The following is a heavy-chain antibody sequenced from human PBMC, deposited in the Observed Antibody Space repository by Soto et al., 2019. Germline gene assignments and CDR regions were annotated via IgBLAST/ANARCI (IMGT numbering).Heavy chain of an antibody. CDR3: ERIRRASGYSDAFDI. Sequence: EVQLVESGGGLVKPGGSLRLSCAASGFTFSSYSMNWVRQAPGKGLEWVSSISSSSSYIYYADSVKGRFTISRDNAKNSLYMQMNSLRAEDTAVYYWERIRRASGYSDAFDIWGQGTMVTVSS. CDR1: GFTFSSYS. D-gene: IGHD3-3*01. V-gene: IGHV3-21*01. J-gene: IGHJ3*02. CDR2: ISSSSSYI.